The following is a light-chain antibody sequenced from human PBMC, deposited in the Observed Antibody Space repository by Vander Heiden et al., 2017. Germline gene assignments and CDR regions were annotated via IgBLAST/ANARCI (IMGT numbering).Light chain of an antibody. J-gene: IGKJ1*01. CDR3: QQDNNWPLT. CDR2: GAS. CDR1: QSVSSN. Sequence: EIVMTQSPATLSVSPGESATLSCKASQSVSSNLAWYQQKPGQAPRLLIYGASTRATGIPARFSGSGSGIEFTLTISSLQSEDFAVYYCQQDNNWPLTFGQGTKVEIK. V-gene: IGKV3-15*01.